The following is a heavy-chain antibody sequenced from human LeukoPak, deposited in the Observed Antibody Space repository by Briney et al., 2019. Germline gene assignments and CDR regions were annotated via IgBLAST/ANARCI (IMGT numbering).Heavy chain of an antibody. V-gene: IGHV3-23*01. Sequence: QPGGSLRLSCAASGFTFSSYALSWVRQAPGKGLEWVSAISGSGDTTNYADSVKGRFTIFRDNSKNTLLLQMNSLRAEDTAVYYCARYGRWGTSQEFDYWGQGTLVTVSS. J-gene: IGHJ4*02. D-gene: IGHD2-2*01. CDR2: ISGSGDTT. CDR1: GFTFSSYA. CDR3: ARYGRWGTSQEFDY.